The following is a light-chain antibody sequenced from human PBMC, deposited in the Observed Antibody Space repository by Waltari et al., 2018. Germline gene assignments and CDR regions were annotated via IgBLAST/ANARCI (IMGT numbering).Light chain of an antibody. CDR2: LGF. CDR1: EGHLHRNGYTY. Sequence: DIVLTQSPRSLPVTPGEPGSISCRSREGHLHRNGYTYFYWYLQKPGQSPPLLIYLGFDRASGVPDMFSGGGSGTDFTLNISRVEAEDVGVYYCMQSLETPRTFGQGTKVEIK. CDR3: MQSLETPRT. J-gene: IGKJ1*01. V-gene: IGKV2-28*01.